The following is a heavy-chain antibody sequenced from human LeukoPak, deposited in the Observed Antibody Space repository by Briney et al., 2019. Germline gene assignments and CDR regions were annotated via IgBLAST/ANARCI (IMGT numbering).Heavy chain of an antibody. Sequence: GASVKVSCKASGYTFTSYGISWVRQAPGQGLEWMGWISAYNGNTNYAQKLQGRVTMTTDTSTSTAYMELRSLRSDDTAVYYCAKAVQLWLRAAADYWGQGTLVTVSS. V-gene: IGHV1-18*01. CDR1: GYTFTSYG. CDR3: AKAVQLWLRAAADY. D-gene: IGHD5-18*01. J-gene: IGHJ4*02. CDR2: ISAYNGNT.